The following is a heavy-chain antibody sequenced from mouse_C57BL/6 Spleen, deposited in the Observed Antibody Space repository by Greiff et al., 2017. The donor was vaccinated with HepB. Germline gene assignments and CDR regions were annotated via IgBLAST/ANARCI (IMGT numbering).Heavy chain of an antibody. CDR2: IHPNSGST. V-gene: IGHV1-64*01. CDR3: TTSGYYSNYEGYFDV. Sequence: QVQLQQPGAELVKPGASVKLSCKASGYTFTSYWMHWVKQRPGQGLEWIGMIHPNSGSTNYNEKFKSKATLTVDKSSSTAYMQLSSLTSEDTAVYYCTTSGYYSNYEGYFDVWGTGTTVTVSS. CDR1: GYTFTSYW. D-gene: IGHD2-5*01. J-gene: IGHJ1*03.